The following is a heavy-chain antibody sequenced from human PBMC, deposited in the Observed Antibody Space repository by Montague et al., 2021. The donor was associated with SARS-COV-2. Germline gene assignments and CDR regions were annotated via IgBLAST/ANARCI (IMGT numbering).Heavy chain of an antibody. CDR3: AGEFRIVFWQTNWFFVL. J-gene: IGHJ6*02. V-gene: IGHV4-59*01. Sequence: SETLSLTCSVSGGSISGYYWSWIRQPPGKGLEWIGYIYPSGTTKYNPSLKSRVSISVDTSKNQFSLRLSSVTAADTAVYYCAGEFRIVFWQTNWFFVLWGRGTTVTVSS. CDR2: IYPSGTT. CDR1: GGSISGYY. D-gene: IGHD3-9*01.